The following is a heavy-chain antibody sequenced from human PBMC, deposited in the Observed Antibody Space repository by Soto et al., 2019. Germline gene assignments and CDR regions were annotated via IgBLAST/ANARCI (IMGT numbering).Heavy chain of an antibody. V-gene: IGHV1-69*13. CDR3: VRGNIAVAGYNWFDP. Sequence: SVKVSCKASGGTFSSYAISWVRQAPGQGLEWMGGIIPIFGTANYAQKFQGRVTITADESTSTAYMELSSLRSEDTAVYYCVRGNIAVAGYNWFDPWGQGTLVTVSS. CDR1: GGTFSSYA. J-gene: IGHJ5*02. D-gene: IGHD6-19*01. CDR2: IIPIFGTA.